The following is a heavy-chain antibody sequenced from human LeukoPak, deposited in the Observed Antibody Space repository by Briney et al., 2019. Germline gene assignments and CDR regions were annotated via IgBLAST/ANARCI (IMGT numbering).Heavy chain of an antibody. CDR1: GFTFSSCA. J-gene: IGHJ5*02. V-gene: IGHV3-23*01. D-gene: IGHD2-15*01. CDR2: ISGSGGST. CDR3: ARGVVAAILAWFDP. Sequence: GGSLRLSCAASGFTFSSCAMSWVRQAPGKGLEWVSAISGSGGSTYYADSVKGRFTISRDNSKNTLYLQMNSLRAEDTAVYYCARGVVAAILAWFDPWGQGTLVTVSS.